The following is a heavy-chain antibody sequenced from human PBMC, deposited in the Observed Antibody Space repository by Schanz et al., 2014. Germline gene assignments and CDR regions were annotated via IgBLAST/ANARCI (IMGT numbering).Heavy chain of an antibody. Sequence: VQLVESGGGVVQPGRSLRLSCAASGFTFSTCAMHWVRQAPGKGLEWVAVISYEGNDKYYGDSVKGRFTIFRDNSKNTLYLQMNSLRAEDTAVYYCAKHLYQYNYYGMDVWGQGTTVTVSS. J-gene: IGHJ6*02. CDR3: AKHLYQYNYYGMDV. CDR2: ISYEGNDK. D-gene: IGHD2-2*02. CDR1: GFTFSTCA. V-gene: IGHV3-30*04.